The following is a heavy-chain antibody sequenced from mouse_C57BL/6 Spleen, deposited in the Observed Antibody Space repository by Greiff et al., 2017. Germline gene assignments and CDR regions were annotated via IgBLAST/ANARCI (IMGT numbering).Heavy chain of an antibody. CDR3: ARGDSNSAWFAY. Sequence: VQRVESGPGLVAPSQSLSITCTVSGFSLTSYAISWVRQPPGKGLEWLGVIWTGGGTNYNSALKSRLSISKDNSKSQGFLKMNSLQTDDTARYYCARGDSNSAWFAYWGQGTLVTVSA. CDR2: IWTGGGT. V-gene: IGHV2-9-1*01. CDR1: GFSLTSYA. J-gene: IGHJ3*01. D-gene: IGHD2-5*01.